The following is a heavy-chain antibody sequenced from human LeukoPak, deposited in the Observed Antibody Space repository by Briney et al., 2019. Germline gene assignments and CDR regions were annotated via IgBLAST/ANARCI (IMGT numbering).Heavy chain of an antibody. CDR1: GFTFSSYW. CDR3: ARANTYYYDSSGYSVDY. V-gene: IGHV3-74*01. D-gene: IGHD3-22*01. CDR2: INSDGSST. J-gene: IGHJ4*02. Sequence: GGSLRLSCAASGFTFSSYWMHWVRQAPGKGLVWVSRINSDGSSTSYADSVKGRFTISRDNAKNTLYLQMNRLRAEDTAVYYCARANTYYYDSSGYSVDYWGQGTLVTVSS.